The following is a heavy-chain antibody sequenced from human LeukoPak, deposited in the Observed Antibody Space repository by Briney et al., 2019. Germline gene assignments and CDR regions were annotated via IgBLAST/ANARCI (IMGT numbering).Heavy chain of an antibody. CDR2: INPNSGGT. CDR3: ARAAYNWNPFDY. J-gene: IGHJ4*02. V-gene: IGHV1-2*02. D-gene: IGHD1-20*01. Sequence: ASVKVSCKASGYTFTGYYMHWVRQAPGQGLEWMGWINPNSGGTNYAQKFQGRVTMTRDTSISTAYMELSRLRSDDTAVYYCARAAYNWNPFDYWGQGTLVTVSS. CDR1: GYTFTGYY.